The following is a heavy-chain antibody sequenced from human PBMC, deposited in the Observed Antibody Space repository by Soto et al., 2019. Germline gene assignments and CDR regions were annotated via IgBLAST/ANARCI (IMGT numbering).Heavy chain of an antibody. CDR1: GGSVSSGSYY. V-gene: IGHV4-61*01. J-gene: IGHJ5*02. CDR3: ASALYCSGGSCSFDP. D-gene: IGHD2-15*01. CDR2: IYYSGST. Sequence: QVQLQESGPGLVKPSETLSLTCTVSGGSVSSGSYYWSWIRQPPGKGLEWIGYIYYSGSTNYNPSLKCRGTISVDTSKIQFSLKLSSVTAADTAVYYCASALYCSGGSCSFDPWGQGTLVTVSS.